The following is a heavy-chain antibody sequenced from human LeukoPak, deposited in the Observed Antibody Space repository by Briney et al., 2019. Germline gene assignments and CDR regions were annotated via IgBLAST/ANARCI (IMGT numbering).Heavy chain of an antibody. CDR2: INRSGGTV. J-gene: IGHJ6*02. V-gene: IGHV3-9*01. Sequence: GGSLRLSCAASGLTFDDSAMHWVRQVPGKGLEWVSGINRSGGTVGYADSVKGRFTISRDNAKNSLYLQMSSLRADDTAVYYCARGGSYRAPDYNYYYGMDVWGQGTTVTVSS. CDR1: GLTFDDSA. CDR3: ARGGSYRAPDYNYYYGMDV. D-gene: IGHD3-16*02.